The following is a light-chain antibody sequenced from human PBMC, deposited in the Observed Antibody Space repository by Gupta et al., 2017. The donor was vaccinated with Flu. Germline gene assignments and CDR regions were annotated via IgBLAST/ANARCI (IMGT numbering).Light chain of an antibody. CDR3: QSYDSSDHVV. Sequence: NFMLTQPHSVSESPGKTVTISCTRSSDSIASNYVHWYQQRPGSFPTSLIYDDSERPSGVPDRFSGSIDSSSNSASLTISGLKTEDEAHYYCQSYDSSDHVVFGEGTKLTVL. CDR1: SDSIASNY. CDR2: DDS. V-gene: IGLV6-57*01. J-gene: IGLJ2*01.